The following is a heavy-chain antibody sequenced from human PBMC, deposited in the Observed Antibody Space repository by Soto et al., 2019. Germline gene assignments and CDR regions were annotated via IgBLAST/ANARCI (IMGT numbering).Heavy chain of an antibody. J-gene: IGHJ4*02. V-gene: IGHV2-26*01. D-gene: IGHD4-17*01. CDR1: GFSLSNARMG. CDR2: IFSNDEK. CDR3: ARIRTTTVTVDY. Sequence: QVTLKESGPVLVKPTEPLTLTCTVSGFSLSNARMGVSWIRQPPGKALEWLAHIFSNDEKSYSTSLKSRLTISKDTSKSQVVLTLTNMDPVDTATYYCARIRTTTVTVDYWGQGTLVTVSS.